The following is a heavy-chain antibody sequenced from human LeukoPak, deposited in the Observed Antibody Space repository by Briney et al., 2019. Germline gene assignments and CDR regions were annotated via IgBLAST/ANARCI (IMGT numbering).Heavy chain of an antibody. CDR2: ISYSGST. CDR3: ARGSRRLADFHY. V-gene: IGHV4-39*01. J-gene: IGHJ4*02. Sequence: SETLSLTCTVSGDSISSSDYYWGWIRQPPGKGLGWIGTISYSGSTYYNPSLQSRVTISVDTSKNQFSLELSSVPAADTAVYYCARGSRRLADFHYWGQGTLVTVSS. CDR1: GDSISSSDYY. D-gene: IGHD1-26*01.